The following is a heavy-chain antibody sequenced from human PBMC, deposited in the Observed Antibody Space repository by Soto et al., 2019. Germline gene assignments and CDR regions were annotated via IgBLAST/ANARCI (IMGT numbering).Heavy chain of an antibody. CDR1: GGTFSTYA. V-gene: IGHV1-69*01. CDR2: IIPIFGTA. Sequence: QVQLVQSGAEVKKPGSSVKVSCKASGGTFSTYAISWVRQAPGQGLEWVGGIIPIFGTANYAQKFQGRVTITADESTSTAYMELRSLRSEDTAVYYCARAAYSYGTAYLSYYYGIDVWGRGTTVTVSS. D-gene: IGHD5-18*01. CDR3: ARAAYSYGTAYLSYYYGIDV. J-gene: IGHJ6*02.